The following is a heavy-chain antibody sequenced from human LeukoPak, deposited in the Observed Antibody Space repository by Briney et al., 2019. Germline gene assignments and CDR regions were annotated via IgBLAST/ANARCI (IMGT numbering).Heavy chain of an antibody. CDR2: ISSSGSTI. Sequence: GGSLRLSCAASGFTFSSYEMNWVRQAPGKGLEGVSYISSSGSTIYYADSVKGRFTISRDNAKNSLYLQMNSLRAEDTAVYYCASLSSGWYATEDYWGQGTLVTVSS. CDR1: GFTFSSYE. CDR3: ASLSSGWYATEDY. V-gene: IGHV3-48*03. D-gene: IGHD6-19*01. J-gene: IGHJ4*02.